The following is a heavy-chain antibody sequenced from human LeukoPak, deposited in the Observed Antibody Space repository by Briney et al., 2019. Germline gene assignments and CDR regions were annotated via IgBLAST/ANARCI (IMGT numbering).Heavy chain of an antibody. CDR1: GYTFTGYY. J-gene: IGHJ3*02. V-gene: IGHV1-2*02. CDR2: INPNSGGT. Sequence: ASVKVSCKASGYTFTGYYMHWVRQAPGQGLEWMGWINPNSGGTNYAQKFQGRVTTTRDTSISTAYMELSRLRSDDTAVYYCARSYYDFWSGYYTGGAFDIWGQGTMVTVSS. CDR3: ARSYYDFWSGYYTGGAFDI. D-gene: IGHD3-3*01.